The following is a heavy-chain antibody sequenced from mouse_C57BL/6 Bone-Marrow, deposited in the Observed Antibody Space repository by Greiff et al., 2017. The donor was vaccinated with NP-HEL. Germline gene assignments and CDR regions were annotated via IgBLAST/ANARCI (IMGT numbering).Heavy chain of an antibody. Sequence: EVKVEESGGGLVQPGGSMKLSCVASGFTFSNYWMNWVRQSPEKGLEWVAQIRLKSDNYATHYAESVKGRFTISRDDSKSSVYLQMNNLRAEDTGIYYCTGEGANWVVSYWYFDVWGTGTTVTVSS. CDR1: GFTFSNYW. D-gene: IGHD4-1*01. CDR2: IRLKSDNYAT. J-gene: IGHJ1*03. V-gene: IGHV6-3*01. CDR3: TGEGANWVVSYWYFDV.